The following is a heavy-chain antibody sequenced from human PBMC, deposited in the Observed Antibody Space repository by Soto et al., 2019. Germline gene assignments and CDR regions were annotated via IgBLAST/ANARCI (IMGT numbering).Heavy chain of an antibody. D-gene: IGHD1-1*01. J-gene: IGHJ3*02. V-gene: IGHV4-34*01. Sequence: QVQLQQWGAGLLKPSETLSLTCAVYGGFVTSGSYYWSWIRQPPGKGLEWIGEMSHSGGTHFNPSLKSRVTISVDTSKNQFTLKMSSVTAADTALYYCARVEPGTATNVVDAFDIWGPGTTVNVSS. CDR2: MSHSGGT. CDR1: GGFVTSGSYY. CDR3: ARVEPGTATNVVDAFDI.